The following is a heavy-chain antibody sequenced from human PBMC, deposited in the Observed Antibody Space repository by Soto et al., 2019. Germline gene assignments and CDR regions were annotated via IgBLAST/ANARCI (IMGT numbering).Heavy chain of an antibody. CDR2: IYPGDSDT. J-gene: IGHJ4*02. Sequence: GESLKISCKGSGYSFAIYWIGWVRQMPGKGLEWMGIIYPGDSDTRYSPSFQGQVTISADKSISTAYLHWSSLKASDTAMHYCARLYYYESGGSYGAYWGQGTLVTVSS. D-gene: IGHD3-22*01. V-gene: IGHV5-51*01. CDR1: GYSFAIYW. CDR3: ARLYYYESGGSYGAY.